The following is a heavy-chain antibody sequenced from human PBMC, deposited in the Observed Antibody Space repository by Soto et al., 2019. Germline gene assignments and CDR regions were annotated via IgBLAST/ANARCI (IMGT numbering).Heavy chain of an antibody. CDR1: GFSLSNARMG. J-gene: IGHJ6*04. Sequence: SGRTLVNPTETLRLTCTVSGFSLSNARMGVSWIRQPPGKALAWLAHIFSNDEKSYSTSLKSRLTISKDTSKSQVVLTMPNMEHVYTATYYCPRIPPRKLGHYHYYGMEVWREGTTVTINS. CDR2: IFSNDEK. CDR3: PRIPPRKLGHYHYYGMEV. V-gene: IGHV2-26*01. D-gene: IGHD6-6*01.